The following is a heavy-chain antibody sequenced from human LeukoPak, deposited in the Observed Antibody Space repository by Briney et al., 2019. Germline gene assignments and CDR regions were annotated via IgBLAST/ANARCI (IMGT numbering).Heavy chain of an antibody. CDR2: INPSGGST. J-gene: IGHJ4*02. V-gene: IGHV1-46*01. CDR3: ARAYSGSYPSDY. D-gene: IGHD1-26*01. Sequence: ASVKVSCKASGHTFTSYYMHWVRQAPGQGLEWMGIINPSGGSTSYAQKFQGRVTMTRDMSTSTVYMELSSLRSEDTAVYYCARAYSGSYPSDYWGQGTLVTVSS. CDR1: GHTFTSYY.